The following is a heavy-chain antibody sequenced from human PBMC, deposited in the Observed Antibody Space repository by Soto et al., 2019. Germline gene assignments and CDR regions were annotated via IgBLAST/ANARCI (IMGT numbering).Heavy chain of an antibody. CDR1: GYTLTELS. J-gene: IGHJ5*02. CDR2: FDPEDGET. CDR3: ATTVPLGITGTTDGGWFDP. Sequence: ASVKVSCKVSGYTLTELSMHWVRQAPGKGLEWMGGFDPEDGETIYAQKFQGRVTMTEDTSTDTAYMELSSLRSEDTAVYYCATTVPLGITGTTDGGWFDPWGQGTLVTVSS. V-gene: IGHV1-24*01. D-gene: IGHD1-7*01.